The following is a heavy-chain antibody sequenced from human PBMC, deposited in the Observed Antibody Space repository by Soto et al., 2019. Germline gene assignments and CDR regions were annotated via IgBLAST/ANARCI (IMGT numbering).Heavy chain of an antibody. D-gene: IGHD3-10*01. CDR2: ISGGGETT. Sequence: EVQLLESGGGLVQPGGSLRLSCAASGFTFSSYAMWWVRQAPGKGLECVSAISGGGETTYYADSVKGRFTISRDNSKNTLYLQMNSLRAEDTAVYSCALNSGSGSYYFDYWGQGTLVTVSS. CDR3: ALNSGSGSYYFDY. J-gene: IGHJ4*02. CDR1: GFTFSSYA. V-gene: IGHV3-23*01.